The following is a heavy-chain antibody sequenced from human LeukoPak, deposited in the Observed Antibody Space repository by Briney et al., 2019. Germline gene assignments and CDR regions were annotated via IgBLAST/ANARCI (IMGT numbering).Heavy chain of an antibody. Sequence: SETLSLTCAVSGGSISSSNWWRWVRQPPGKGLEWIGEIYHSGSTNYNPSLKSRVTISVDTSKNQFSLELSSVTAADTAVYYCARTPEVGIVDYWGQGTLVTVSS. J-gene: IGHJ4*02. CDR3: ARTPEVGIVDY. V-gene: IGHV4-4*02. CDR1: GGSISSSNW. D-gene: IGHD2-21*01. CDR2: IYHSGST.